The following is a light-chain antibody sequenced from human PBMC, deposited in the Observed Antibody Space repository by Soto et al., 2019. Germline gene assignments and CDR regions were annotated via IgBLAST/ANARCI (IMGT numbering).Light chain of an antibody. J-gene: IGLJ1*01. CDR3: SSYTTSSTRV. CDR2: EVS. V-gene: IGLV2-14*01. CDR1: SSDVGIYNY. Sequence: QSVLTQPASVSGSPGQSIATSCTGSSSDVGIYNYVSWYQQHPGKVPKLIIYEVSNRPSGVSNRFSGSKSGNTASLTISGLQAEDEADYYCSSYTTSSTRVFGTGTKAPS.